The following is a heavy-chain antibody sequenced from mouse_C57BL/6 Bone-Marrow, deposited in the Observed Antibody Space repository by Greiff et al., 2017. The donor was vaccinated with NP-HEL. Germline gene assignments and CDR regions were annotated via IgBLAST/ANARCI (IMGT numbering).Heavy chain of an antibody. CDR1: GYAFSSSW. CDR2: IYPGDGDT. D-gene: IGHD5-1*01. J-gene: IGHJ3*01. Sequence: QVQLKESGPELVKPGASVKISCKASGYAFSSSWMNWVKQRPGKGLEWIGRIYPGDGDTNYNGKFKGKATLTADKSSSTAYMQLSSLTSEDSAVYCCARSSTLFAYWGQGTLVTVSA. V-gene: IGHV1-82*01. CDR3: ARSSTLFAY.